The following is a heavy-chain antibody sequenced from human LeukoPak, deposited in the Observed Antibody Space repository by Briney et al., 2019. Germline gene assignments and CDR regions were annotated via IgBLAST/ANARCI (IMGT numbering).Heavy chain of an antibody. J-gene: IGHJ4*02. CDR2: IYYSGST. CDR1: GGSISSGDYY. D-gene: IGHD1-1*01. Sequence: PSETLSLTCTVSGGSISSGDYYWRWLRQPPGTGLEWIGYIYYSGSTYYNPSIKSRVTISVDTSKNQFSLKLSSVTAADTAVYDCARGTGPDYWGQGTLVTVSS. CDR3: ARGTGPDY. V-gene: IGHV4-30-4*01.